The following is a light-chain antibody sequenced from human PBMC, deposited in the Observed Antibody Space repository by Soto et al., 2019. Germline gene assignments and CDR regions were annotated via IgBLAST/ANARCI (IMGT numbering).Light chain of an antibody. Sequence: QSVLTQPPSASGTPGQRVTISCSGSSSNIGSNTVNWYQQLPGTAPKLLIYSNNQRPSGVPDRFSGSKSGTSASLAISGLQPADEADYYCAAWDDSLNGWVFGGGTQLTVL. J-gene: IGLJ3*02. CDR2: SNN. CDR1: SSNIGSNT. V-gene: IGLV1-44*01. CDR3: AAWDDSLNGWV.